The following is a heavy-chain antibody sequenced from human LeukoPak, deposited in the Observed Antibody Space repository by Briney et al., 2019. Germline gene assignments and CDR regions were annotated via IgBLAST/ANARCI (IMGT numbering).Heavy chain of an antibody. D-gene: IGHD3-10*02. CDR2: INPNSGGT. Sequence: SVKVSCKASGYTFTGYYMHWVRQAPGQGLEWVGRINPNSGGTNYAQKFQGRVTMTRDTSISTAYMELSRLRSDDTAVYYCARDLAVPSNWFDPWGQGTLVTVSS. V-gene: IGHV1-2*06. CDR3: ARDLAVPSNWFDP. CDR1: GYTFTGYY. J-gene: IGHJ5*02.